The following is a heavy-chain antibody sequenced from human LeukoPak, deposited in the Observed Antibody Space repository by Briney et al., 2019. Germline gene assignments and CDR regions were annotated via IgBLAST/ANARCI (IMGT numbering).Heavy chain of an antibody. CDR3: TTTPPDYDFWSGPPV. J-gene: IGHJ3*01. Sequence: GGSLRLSCAASGFTFSNAWMSWVRQAPGKGLEWVGRIKSKTDGGTTDYAAPVKGRFTISRDDSKNTLYLQMNSLKTEDTAVYYCTTTPPDYDFWSGPPVSGQGTMVTVSS. V-gene: IGHV3-15*01. CDR2: IKSKTDGGTT. CDR1: GFTFSNAW. D-gene: IGHD3-3*01.